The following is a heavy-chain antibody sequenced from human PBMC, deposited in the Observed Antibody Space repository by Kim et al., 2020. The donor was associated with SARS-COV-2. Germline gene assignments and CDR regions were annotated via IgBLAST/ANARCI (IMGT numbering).Heavy chain of an antibody. D-gene: IGHD1-1*01. Sequence: GESLKISCMGSGYSFAIYWIGWVRQMPGKGLEWMGIIYPGDSDTRYNPSFQGQVTISADKSISTAYLQWSSLKASDTAIYYCARRTGSSWFDPWGQGTLVTVSS. CDR3: ARRTGSSWFDP. CDR2: IYPGDSDT. J-gene: IGHJ5*02. V-gene: IGHV5-51*01. CDR1: GYSFAIYW.